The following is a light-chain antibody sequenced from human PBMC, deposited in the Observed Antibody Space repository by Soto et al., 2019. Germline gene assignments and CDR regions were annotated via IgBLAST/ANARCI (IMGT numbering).Light chain of an antibody. CDR3: QQYNKWPLT. Sequence: EIVMTQSPATLSVCPGDRATLSCRASQSISSDLTWYQQNPGQAPRLLIYGASTGATGIPARFSGSGSGTDFTLTIDSLHSEDFAIYYCQQYNKWPLTFGQGTRLEIK. V-gene: IGKV3-15*01. J-gene: IGKJ5*01. CDR2: GAS. CDR1: QSISSD.